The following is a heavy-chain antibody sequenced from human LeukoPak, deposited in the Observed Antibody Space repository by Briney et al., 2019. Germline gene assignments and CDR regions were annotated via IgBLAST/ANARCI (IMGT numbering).Heavy chain of an antibody. Sequence: SETLSLTCAVSGYSISSGYYWGWIRQPPGKGLEWIGSIYHSGSTYYNPSLKSRVTISVDTSKNQFSLKLSSVTAADTAVYYCARGIYPVGATDYWGQGTLVTVSS. J-gene: IGHJ4*02. V-gene: IGHV4-38-2*01. CDR3: ARGIYPVGATDY. D-gene: IGHD1-26*01. CDR2: IYHSGST. CDR1: GYSISSGYY.